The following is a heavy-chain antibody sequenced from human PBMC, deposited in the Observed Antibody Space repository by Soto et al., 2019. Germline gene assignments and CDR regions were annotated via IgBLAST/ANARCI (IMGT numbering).Heavy chain of an antibody. V-gene: IGHV1-69*06. CDR1: GGTFSSYA. D-gene: IGHD4-17*01. Sequence: SVKVSRKASGGTFSSYAINWVRQAPGQGLEWMGGIIPIFGTANYAQKFQGRVTITADKSTNTAYMELRSLRSEDTAVYYCASSPPPTVTMYSRYFDLWGRGTLVTVSS. CDR2: IIPIFGTA. J-gene: IGHJ2*01. CDR3: ASSPPPTVTMYSRYFDL.